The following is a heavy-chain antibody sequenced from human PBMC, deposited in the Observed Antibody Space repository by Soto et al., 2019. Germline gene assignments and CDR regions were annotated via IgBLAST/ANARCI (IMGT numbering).Heavy chain of an antibody. Sequence: SETLSLTCAVYGGSFSGYYWSWIRQPPGKGLEWIGEINHSGSTNYNPSLKSRVTISVDTSKNQFSLKLSSVTAADTAVYYCARGALIYYYDSSGSISPAVWGQGPLVTVSS. V-gene: IGHV4-34*01. CDR1: GGSFSGYY. J-gene: IGHJ4*02. D-gene: IGHD3-22*01. CDR3: ARGALIYYYDSSGSISPAV. CDR2: INHSGST.